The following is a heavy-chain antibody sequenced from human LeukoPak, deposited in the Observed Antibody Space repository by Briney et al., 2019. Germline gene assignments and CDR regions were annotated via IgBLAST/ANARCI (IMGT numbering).Heavy chain of an antibody. Sequence: GGSLRLSCAASGFTFSDYWMNWVRQAPGKGLKWVAILKQDGSEILYVDSVKGRFTISRDNAKNSLYLQMNSLRAEDTAVYYCAGGAGWSIDYWGQGTLVTVSS. CDR2: LKQDGSEI. D-gene: IGHD2-15*01. CDR1: GFTFSDYW. V-gene: IGHV3-7*01. J-gene: IGHJ4*02. CDR3: AGGAGWSIDY.